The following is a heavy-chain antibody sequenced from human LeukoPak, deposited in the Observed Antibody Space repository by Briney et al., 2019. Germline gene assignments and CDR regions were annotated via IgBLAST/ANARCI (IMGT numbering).Heavy chain of an antibody. CDR3: ARLNSGSYDYYYYYMDV. CDR2: IYSGGST. D-gene: IGHD1-26*01. J-gene: IGHJ6*03. CDR1: GFTVSSNY. V-gene: IGHV3-53*01. Sequence: GGSLRLSCAASGFTVSSNYMSWVRQAPGKGLEWVSVIYSGGSTYYADSVKGRFTISRDNSKNTLYLQMNSLRAEDTAVYYCARLNSGSYDYYYYYMDVWGKGTRSPSP.